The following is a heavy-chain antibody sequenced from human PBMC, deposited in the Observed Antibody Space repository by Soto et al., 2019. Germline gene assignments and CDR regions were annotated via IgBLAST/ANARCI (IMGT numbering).Heavy chain of an antibody. CDR1: GGSFSGYY. CDR3: ARSGPITMTEDYNWFDP. V-gene: IGHV4-34*01. D-gene: IGHD3-22*01. J-gene: IGHJ5*02. Sequence: PSETLSLTCAVYGGSFSGYYWSWIRQPPGKGLEWIGEINHSGSTNYNPSLKSRVTISVDTSKNQFSLKLSSVTAADTAVYYCARSGPITMTEDYNWFDPWGQGTLVTVSS. CDR2: INHSGST.